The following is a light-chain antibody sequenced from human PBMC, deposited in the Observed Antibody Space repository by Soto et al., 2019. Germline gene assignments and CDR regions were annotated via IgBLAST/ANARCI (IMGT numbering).Light chain of an antibody. J-gene: IGKJ4*01. CDR1: QGISNY. CDR2: DAS. CDR3: QQYDNLPLT. V-gene: IGKV1-33*01. Sequence: DIQMTQSPSSLSASVGDRVTITCQASQGISNYLNWYQQKPGKAPKLLIYDASNLETGVPSRFSGSGSGTDFTFTISSLQHEDIATYYCQQYDNLPLTFGAGTKVDIK.